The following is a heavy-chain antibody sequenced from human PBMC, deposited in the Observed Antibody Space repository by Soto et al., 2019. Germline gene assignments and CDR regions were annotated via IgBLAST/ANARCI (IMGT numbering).Heavy chain of an antibody. J-gene: IGHJ5*02. CDR2: INHSGST. Sequence: SETLSLTCAVYGGSFSGYYWSWIRQPPGKGLEWIGEINHSGSTNYNPSLKSRVTISVDTAKNQFSLKLSSVTAADTAVYYCARGLPPTAIDGLTAGVFGVDPWGQGTLVTVSS. CDR3: ARGLPPTAIDGLTAGVFGVDP. CDR1: GGSFSGYY. V-gene: IGHV4-34*01. D-gene: IGHD2-21*02.